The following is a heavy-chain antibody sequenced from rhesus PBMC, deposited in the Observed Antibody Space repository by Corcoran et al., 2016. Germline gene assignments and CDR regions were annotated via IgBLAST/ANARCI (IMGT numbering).Heavy chain of an antibody. CDR2: IADHSDFT. CDR1: GASITSYW. CDR3: ARELAGGRSDS. Sequence: QVQLQESGPGLVKPSETLSLTCAVSGASITSYWWPWTRQSPGKGLEWIGEIADHSDFTSYNPSFKSRVTISKDASKKQFFLKLTSVTVADTAVYYCARELAGGRSDSWGQGLLVTVSS. J-gene: IGHJ4*01. D-gene: IGHD5-24*01. V-gene: IGHV4-80*01.